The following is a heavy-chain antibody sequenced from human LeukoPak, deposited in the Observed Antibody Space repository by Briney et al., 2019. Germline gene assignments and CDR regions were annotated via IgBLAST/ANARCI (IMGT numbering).Heavy chain of an antibody. V-gene: IGHV3-74*01. J-gene: IGHJ4*02. Sequence: GGSLRLSCAASGFTFSSYWMPWVRQAPGKGLVWVSRINSDGSSTSYADSVKGRFTISRDNSKNTLYLQMNSLRAEDTAVYYCAKDIFNMVRGFDYWGQGTLVTVSS. D-gene: IGHD3-10*01. CDR1: GFTFSSYW. CDR3: AKDIFNMVRGFDY. CDR2: INSDGSST.